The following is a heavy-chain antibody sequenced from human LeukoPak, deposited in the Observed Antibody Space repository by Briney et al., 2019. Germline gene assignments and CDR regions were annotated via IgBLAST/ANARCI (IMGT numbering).Heavy chain of an antibody. J-gene: IGHJ4*02. Sequence: GSLRLSCAVSGFTFSSYSMNWVRQAPGKGLEWIGEIYHSGSTNYNPSLKSGVTISVDKSKNQFSLKLSSVTAADTAVYYCARGYYYDSSGYSPHFDYWGQGTLVTVSS. V-gene: IGHV4-4*02. CDR1: GFTFSSYSM. D-gene: IGHD3-22*01. CDR3: ARGYYYDSSGYSPHFDY. CDR2: IYHSGST.